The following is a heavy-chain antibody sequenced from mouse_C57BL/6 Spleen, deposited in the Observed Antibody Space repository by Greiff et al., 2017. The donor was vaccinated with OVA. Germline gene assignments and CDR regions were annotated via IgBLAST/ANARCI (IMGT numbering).Heavy chain of an antibody. J-gene: IGHJ3*01. V-gene: IGHV2-2*01. CDR1: GFSLTSYG. CDR2: IWSGGST. Sequence: VQLVESGPGLVQPSQSLSISCTVSGFSLTSYGVHWVRQSPGKGLEWLGVIWSGGSTDYNAAFISRLSISKDNSKSQVFFIMNSLQADDTAIYCCARFYYDYDGFAYWGQGTLVTVSA. D-gene: IGHD2-4*01. CDR3: ARFYYDYDGFAY.